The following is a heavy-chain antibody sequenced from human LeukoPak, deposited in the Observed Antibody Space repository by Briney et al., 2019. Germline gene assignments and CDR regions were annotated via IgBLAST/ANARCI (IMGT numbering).Heavy chain of an antibody. D-gene: IGHD3-10*01. J-gene: IGHJ6*02. Sequence: SVKVSCKASGGTFSSYAISWVRQAPGQGLEWMGGIIPIFGTANYAQKFQGRVTITADESTSTAYMELSSLRPEDTAVYYCASSYYGSGSQSYGMDVWGQGTTVTVSS. CDR3: ASSYYGSGSQSYGMDV. V-gene: IGHV1-69*13. CDR1: GGTFSSYA. CDR2: IIPIFGTA.